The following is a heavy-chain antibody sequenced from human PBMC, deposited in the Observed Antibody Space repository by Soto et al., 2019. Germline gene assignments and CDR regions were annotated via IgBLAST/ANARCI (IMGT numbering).Heavy chain of an antibody. V-gene: IGHV3-48*02. CDR2: ISRSGGTI. Sequence: EVQLVESGGGMVQPGGSLRVSCAASGFTLRSYSMHWVREAPGKGLEWVSYISRSGGTIYYADSVKGRFTISRDNAKNSLSVQMTSLRDEDTAVYFCARETGLRSSGWSYYFDLWGQGTRVTVSS. CDR3: ARETGLRSSGWSYYFDL. D-gene: IGHD6-19*01. CDR1: GFTLRSYS. J-gene: IGHJ4*02.